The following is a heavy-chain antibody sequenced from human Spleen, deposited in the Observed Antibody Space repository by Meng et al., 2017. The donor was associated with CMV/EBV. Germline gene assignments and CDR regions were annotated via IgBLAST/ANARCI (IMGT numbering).Heavy chain of an antibody. CDR1: EFTFSNYI. J-gene: IGHJ4*02. V-gene: IGHV3-21*01. D-gene: IGHD2-2*01. CDR2: IGTISSYT. CDR3: ARDPWDIVAIPAAPDN. Sequence: GESLKISCAASEFTFSNYIMNWVRQAPGKGLKWVSSIGTISSYTYYADSVKGRFTISRDNAKNSLSLQMNSLRAEDTAVYYCARDPWDIVAIPAAPDNWGQGTLVTVSS.